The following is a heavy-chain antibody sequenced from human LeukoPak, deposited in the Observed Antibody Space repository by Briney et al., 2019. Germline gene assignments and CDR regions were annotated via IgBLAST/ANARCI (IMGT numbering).Heavy chain of an antibody. CDR2: IYYSGST. CDR1: GGSINNYY. D-gene: IGHD3-9*01. Sequence: SETLSLTCTVSGGSINNYYWSWIRQPPGKGLEWIGYIYYSGSTNYNPSLKGRVTISIDTSKNQFSLKLSSVTAADTAVYYCALSPSYYDILTGYYHGGYYFDYWGQGTLVTVSS. CDR3: ALSPSYYDILTGYYHGGYYFDY. V-gene: IGHV4-59*12. J-gene: IGHJ4*02.